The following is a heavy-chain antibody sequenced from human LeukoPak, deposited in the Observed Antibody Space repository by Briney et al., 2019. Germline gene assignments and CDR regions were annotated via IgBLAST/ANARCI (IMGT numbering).Heavy chain of an antibody. CDR3: AKGGRAFSGPRARDAFDI. D-gene: IGHD1-26*01. CDR1: GYTFTSYE. J-gene: IGHJ3*02. V-gene: IGHV1-8*01. Sequence: GASVKVSCKASGYTFTSYEINWVRQATGQGLEWMGWMNPNSGNTGYAQKFQGRVTITRDMSTSTVYMELSSLRSEDTAVYYCAKGGRAFSGPRARDAFDIWGQGTMVTVSS. CDR2: MNPNSGNT.